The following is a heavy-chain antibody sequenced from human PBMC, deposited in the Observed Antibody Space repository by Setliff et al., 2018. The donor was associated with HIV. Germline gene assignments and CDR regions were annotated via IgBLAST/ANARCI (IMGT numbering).Heavy chain of an antibody. D-gene: IGHD3-3*01. CDR2: IRSKPYGGTS. CDR3: TTDSITIFGVVIHYYYYYMDV. CDR1: GFTFGDHA. J-gene: IGHJ6*03. V-gene: IGHV3-49*04. Sequence: GGSLRLSCTASGFTFGDHAVSWVRQAPGKGLEWVGFIRSKPYGGTSEYAASVKDRFTISRDDSKSIAYLQMNSLKTEDTAVYYCTTDSITIFGVVIHYYYYYMDVWGKGTTVTVSS.